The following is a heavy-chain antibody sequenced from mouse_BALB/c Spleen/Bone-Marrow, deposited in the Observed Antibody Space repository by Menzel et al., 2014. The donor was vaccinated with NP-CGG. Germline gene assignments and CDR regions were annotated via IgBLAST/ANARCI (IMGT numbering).Heavy chain of an antibody. CDR3: ARLGRDYFDY. J-gene: IGHJ2*01. CDR2: ISSGGSYT. V-gene: IGHV5-6*01. CDR1: GFTFSSYG. D-gene: IGHD4-1*01. Sequence: EVKVVESGGDLVKPGGSLKLSCAASGFTFSSYGMSWVRQTPDKRLEWVATISSGGSYTYYPDSVEGRFTISRDNAKNSLDLQMSSLKSEDTAMYYCARLGRDYFDYWGQGTTLTVSS.